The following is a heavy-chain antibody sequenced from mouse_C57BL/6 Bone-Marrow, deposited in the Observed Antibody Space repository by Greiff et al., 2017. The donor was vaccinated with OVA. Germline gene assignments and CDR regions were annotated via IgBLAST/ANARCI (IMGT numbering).Heavy chain of an antibody. V-gene: IGHV10-1*01. CDR1: GFSFNTYA. CDR2: IRSKSNNYAT. Sequence: GGGLVQPKGSLTLSCAASGFSFNTYAMNWVRQAPGKGLEWVARIRSKSNNYATYYADSVKDRFTISRDDSESMLYLQMNNLKTEDTAMYYCVRFAFYYAMDYWGQGTSVTVSS. CDR3: VRFAFYYAMDY. J-gene: IGHJ4*01.